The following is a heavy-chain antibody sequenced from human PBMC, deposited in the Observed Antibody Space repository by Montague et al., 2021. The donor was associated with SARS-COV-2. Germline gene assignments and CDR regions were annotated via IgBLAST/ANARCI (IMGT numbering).Heavy chain of an antibody. CDR3: ARHANWDGYHFDY. J-gene: IGHJ4*02. CDR2: GYHYWGG. V-gene: IGHV4-59*08. CDR1: SESLSGDY. D-gene: IGHD7-27*01. Sequence: SETLSLTCAVYSESLSGDYCSWIRHPPPKGRGLVWFGYHYWGGNNNHSLKSRVTISVDTSKNQFSLKLSSVTAVDTAVYYCARHANWDGYHFDYWGQGTLVTVSS.